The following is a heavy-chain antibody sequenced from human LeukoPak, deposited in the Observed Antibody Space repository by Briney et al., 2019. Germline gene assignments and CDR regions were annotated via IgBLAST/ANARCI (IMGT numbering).Heavy chain of an antibody. Sequence: GGSLRLSCAASGFSFSDHYMDWVRQAPGKGLEWIARIRNRANSYTTEYAASVEGRFSISRDESTSSLFLQMHSLKIEDTAVYYCAGTPVPRGDSGPCDFWGQGTQVTVSS. D-gene: IGHD5-24*01. V-gene: IGHV3-72*01. CDR3: AGTPVPRGDSGPCDF. CDR1: GFSFSDHY. CDR2: IRNRANSYTT. J-gene: IGHJ4*02.